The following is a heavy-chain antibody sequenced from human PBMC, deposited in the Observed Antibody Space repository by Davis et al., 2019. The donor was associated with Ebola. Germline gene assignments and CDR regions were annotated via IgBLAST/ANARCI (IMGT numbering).Heavy chain of an antibody. D-gene: IGHD3-9*01. J-gene: IGHJ3*02. V-gene: IGHV1-2*06. Sequence: ASVKVSCKASGYTFTGYYMHWVRQAPGQGLEWMGRINPNSGGTNYAQKFQGRVTMTRDTSISTAYMELSRLRSDDTAVYYCARDAYYDILTAQLNDPFDIWGQGTMVTVSS. CDR1: GYTFTGYY. CDR3: ARDAYYDILTAQLNDPFDI. CDR2: INPNSGGT.